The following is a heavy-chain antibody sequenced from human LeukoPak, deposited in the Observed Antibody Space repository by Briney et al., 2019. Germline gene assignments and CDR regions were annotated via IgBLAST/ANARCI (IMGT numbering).Heavy chain of an antibody. CDR2: INSDGGNT. D-gene: IGHD1-1*01. J-gene: IGHJ4*02. Sequence: PGGSLRLSCAASGFIFSSYWMHWVRQAPGKGLVWVSRINSDGGNTIYADSVKGRFTISRDNAKNTLYLQMNSLRAEDTAVYYCARSLEVFYYFDYWGQGSLVTVSS. CDR3: ARSLEVFYYFDY. V-gene: IGHV3-74*01. CDR1: GFIFSSYW.